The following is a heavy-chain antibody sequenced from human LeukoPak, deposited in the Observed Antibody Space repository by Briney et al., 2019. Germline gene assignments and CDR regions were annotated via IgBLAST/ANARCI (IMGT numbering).Heavy chain of an antibody. J-gene: IGHJ4*02. V-gene: IGHV4-4*07. CDR1: GGSISSYY. D-gene: IGHD6-19*01. CDR2: IYTSGST. CDR3: ARVQYSSGRALMYYFDF. Sequence: PSETLSLTCTVSGGSISSYYWSWIRQPAGKGLEWIGRIYTSGSTNYNPSLKSRVTMSVDTSKNQFSLKLSSVTAADTAAYYCARVQYSSGRALMYYFDFWGQGTLVTVSS.